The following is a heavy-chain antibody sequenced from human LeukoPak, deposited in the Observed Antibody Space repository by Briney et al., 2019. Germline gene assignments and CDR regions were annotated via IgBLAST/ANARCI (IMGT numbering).Heavy chain of an antibody. CDR3: ATRNYYDSSGYFPLGY. V-gene: IGHV3-23*01. J-gene: IGHJ4*02. Sequence: PGGSLRLSCAASGFTFSSYAMSWVRQAPGKGLEWVSAISGSGGSTYYADSVKGRFTISRDNSKNTLYLQMNSLRAEDTAVYYCATRNYYDSSGYFPLGYWGQGTLVTVSS. D-gene: IGHD3-22*01. CDR1: GFTFSSYA. CDR2: ISGSGGST.